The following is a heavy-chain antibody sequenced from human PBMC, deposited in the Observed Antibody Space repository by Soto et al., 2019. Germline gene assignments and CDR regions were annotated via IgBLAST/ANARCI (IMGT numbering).Heavy chain of an antibody. D-gene: IGHD6-6*01. Sequence: GXSLRLCCADSGVTFSSYSMSWVRHDKGKGLEWVSSISSSSSYIYYADSVKGRFTISRDNAKNSLYLQMNSLRAEDTAVYYCARDHQLALGYDYYYYYGMDVWGQPTTVTVYS. CDR3: ARDHQLALGYDYYYYYGMDV. CDR2: ISSSSSYI. CDR1: GVTFSSYS. J-gene: IGHJ6*02. V-gene: IGHV3-21*01.